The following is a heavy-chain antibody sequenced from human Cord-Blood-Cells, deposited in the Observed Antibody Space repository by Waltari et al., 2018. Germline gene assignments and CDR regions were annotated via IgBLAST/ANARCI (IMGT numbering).Heavy chain of an antibody. V-gene: IGHV4-59*01. CDR3: AGNTAMVGWFDP. D-gene: IGHD5-18*01. CDR2: IYYRGRH. CDR1: GGPISSYY. J-gene: IGHJ5*02. Sequence: QVQLQESGPGLVKPSETLSLTCTVSGGPISSYYWSWIRQPPGKGLEWVGYIYYRGRHNYNPSLKGGVNISVDTSKNQLSLKLSSVTAADTAVYYCAGNTAMVGWFDPWGQGTLVTVSS.